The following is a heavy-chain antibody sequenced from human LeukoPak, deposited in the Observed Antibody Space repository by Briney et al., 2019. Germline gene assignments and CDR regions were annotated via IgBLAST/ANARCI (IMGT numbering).Heavy chain of an antibody. Sequence: GASVKVSCKASGYTFTGYYMHWVRQAPGQGLEWMGRINPNSGGTNYAQKFQGRVTMTRDTSISTAYMELIILTSDDTAVYYCALYYYGSGNIFDPWGQGTLVTVSS. V-gene: IGHV1-2*06. CDR1: GYTFTGYY. J-gene: IGHJ5*02. D-gene: IGHD3-10*01. CDR3: ALYYYGSGNIFDP. CDR2: INPNSGGT.